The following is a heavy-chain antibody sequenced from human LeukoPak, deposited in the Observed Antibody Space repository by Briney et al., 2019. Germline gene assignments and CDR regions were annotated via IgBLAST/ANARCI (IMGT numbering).Heavy chain of an antibody. CDR1: GFTFDDYG. J-gene: IGHJ4*02. V-gene: IGHV3-7*04. D-gene: IGHD3-22*01. Sequence: PGGSQRLSCAASGFTFDDYGMSWVRQAPGKGLEWVANIKQDESGKYYVDSVKGRFTISRDNAKSSLYLQMNSLRAEDTAVYYCARLGSGYTFDNWGQGTLVTVSS. CDR3: ARLGSGYTFDN. CDR2: IKQDESGK.